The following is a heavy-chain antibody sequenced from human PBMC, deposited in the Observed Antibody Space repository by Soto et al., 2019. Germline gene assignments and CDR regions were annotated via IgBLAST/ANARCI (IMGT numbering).Heavy chain of an antibody. CDR1: GFTFSSYS. J-gene: IGHJ6*03. CDR2: ISSSSSYI. CDR3: ARDAASSSWIYYYMDV. D-gene: IGHD6-13*01. V-gene: IGHV3-21*01. Sequence: GGSLRLSCAASGFTFSSYSMNWVRQAPGKGLEWVSSISSSSSYIYYADSVKGRFTISRDNAKNSLYLQMNSLRAEDTAVYYCARDAASSSWIYYYMDVWGKGTTVTVSS.